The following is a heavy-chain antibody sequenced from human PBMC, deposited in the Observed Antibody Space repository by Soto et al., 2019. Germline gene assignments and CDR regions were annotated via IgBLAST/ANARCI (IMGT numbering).Heavy chain of an antibody. CDR1: GFTLTSNG. Sequence: PGGSLRLSCAASGFTLTSNGMHWVRQTPGKGLEWISYLNRDGYTIMYGDSARGRFTISRDIAKNTVHLQMNSLRAEDTALYYCARKRNDPPGLDYWGQGTLVTVSS. CDR2: LNRDGYTI. J-gene: IGHJ4*02. CDR3: ARKRNDPPGLDY. V-gene: IGHV3-74*03.